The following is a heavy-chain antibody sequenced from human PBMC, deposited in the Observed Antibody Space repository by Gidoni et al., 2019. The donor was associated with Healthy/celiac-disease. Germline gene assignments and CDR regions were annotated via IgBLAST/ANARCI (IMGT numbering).Heavy chain of an antibody. CDR3: APRRRDYGGNSFDY. Sequence: EVQLLESGGGLVQPGGSLRLSCAASGFTFSSYAMSWVRQAPGKGLEWVSAISGSGGSTYYADSVQGRFTISRDNSKNTLYLQMNSLRAEDTAVYYCAPRRRDYGGNSFDYWGQGTLVTVSS. V-gene: IGHV3-23*01. CDR1: GFTFSSYA. CDR2: ISGSGGST. D-gene: IGHD4-17*01. J-gene: IGHJ4*02.